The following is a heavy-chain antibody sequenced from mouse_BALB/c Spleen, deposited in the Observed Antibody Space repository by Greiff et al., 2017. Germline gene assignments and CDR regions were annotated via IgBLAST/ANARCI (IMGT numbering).Heavy chain of an antibody. V-gene: IGHV3-8*02. CDR1: GDSITSGY. J-gene: IGHJ1*01. CDR2: ISYSGST. D-gene: IGHD2-4*01. CDR3: ARSGNYDDWYFDV. Sequence: EVQVVESGPSLVKPSQTLSLTCSVTGDSITSGYWNWIRKFPGNKLEYMGYISYSGSTYYNPSLKSRISITRDTSKNQYYLQLNSVTTEDTATYYCARSGNYDDWYFDVWGAGTTVTVSS.